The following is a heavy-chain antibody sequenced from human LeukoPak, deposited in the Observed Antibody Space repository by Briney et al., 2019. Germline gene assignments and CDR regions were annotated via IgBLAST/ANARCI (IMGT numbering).Heavy chain of an antibody. CDR2: IYSGGST. D-gene: IGHD3-10*01. Sequence: GGSLRLSCAASGFTVSSNYMSWVCQAPGKGLEWVSVIYSGGSTYYADSVKGRFTISRDNSKNTLYLQMNSLRAEDTAVYYCARAPGAAVNWFDPWGQGTLVTVSS. V-gene: IGHV3-66*02. CDR1: GFTVSSNY. CDR3: ARAPGAAVNWFDP. J-gene: IGHJ5*02.